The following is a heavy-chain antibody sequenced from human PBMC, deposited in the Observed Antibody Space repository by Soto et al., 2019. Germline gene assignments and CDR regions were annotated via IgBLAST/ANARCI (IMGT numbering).Heavy chain of an antibody. V-gene: IGHV4-31*03. D-gene: IGHD6-19*01. CDR1: GGSISSGGYY. Sequence: SETLSLTCTVSGGSISSGGYYWSWIRQHPGKGLEWIGYIYYSGSTYYNPSLKSRVTISVDTSKSQFPLKLSSVTAADTVVYYCARDFTDSSGPTLGMGVWGQGTTVTVSS. CDR3: ARDFTDSSGPTLGMGV. CDR2: IYYSGST. J-gene: IGHJ6*02.